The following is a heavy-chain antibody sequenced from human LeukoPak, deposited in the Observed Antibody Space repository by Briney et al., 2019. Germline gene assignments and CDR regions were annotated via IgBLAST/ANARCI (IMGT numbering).Heavy chain of an antibody. J-gene: IGHJ4*02. D-gene: IGHD6-13*01. CDR3: ARHEGYSSSAEVY. Sequence: GESLKISCNGSGYXFTSYWISWVRQMPGKGLEWMGRIDPSDAYTNYSPSFQGHVTISSDKPIKTAYLQWSSLKASDTAMYYCARHEGYSSSAEVYWGQGILVTVSS. V-gene: IGHV5-10-1*01. CDR1: GYXFTSYW. CDR2: IDPSDAYT.